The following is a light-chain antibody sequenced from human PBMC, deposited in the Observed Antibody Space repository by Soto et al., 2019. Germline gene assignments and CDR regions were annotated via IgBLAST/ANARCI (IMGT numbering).Light chain of an antibody. CDR2: KVS. V-gene: IGKV2-30*02. J-gene: IGKJ5*01. Sequence: DVVMTQSPLSLTVTLGQPALTSCMPTQSLVHSDGIAYFSWFQQRPGRSPRRLIYKVSNRDSGVPARFSGSGSGTDFALKISRVEAEDVGVYYCMQGTHWPITFGQGTRLEI. CDR3: MQGTHWPIT. CDR1: QSLVHSDGIAY.